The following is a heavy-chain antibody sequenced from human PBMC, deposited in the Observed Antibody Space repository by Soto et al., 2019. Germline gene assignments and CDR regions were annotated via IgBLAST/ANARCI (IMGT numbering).Heavy chain of an antibody. CDR3: AYCGRIDLYAS. Sequence: SETLCVTCTVSGGSMSSYYWIWIRQPPGKGLEWIGYIYYSGSTNYNPSLKNRVTISVDTSKNQFSLKLSSVTAADTAVYYCAYCGRIDLYASRGQGTLDIVSS. CDR1: GGSMSSYY. V-gene: IGHV4-59*01. CDR2: IYYSGST. D-gene: IGHD3-16*01. J-gene: IGHJ5*01.